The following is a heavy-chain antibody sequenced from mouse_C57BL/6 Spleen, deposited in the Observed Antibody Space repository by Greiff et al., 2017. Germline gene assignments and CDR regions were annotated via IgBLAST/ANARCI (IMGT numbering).Heavy chain of an antibody. CDR3: ARYYYGSIPYWYFDV. D-gene: IGHD1-1*01. V-gene: IGHV1-52*01. Sequence: QVQLKQPGAELVRPGSSVKLSCKASGYTFTSYWMHWVKQRPIQGLEWIGNIDPYDSETHYNQKFKDKATLTVDKSSSTAYMQLISLTSEDSAFYYCARYYYGSIPYWYFDVWGTGTTVTVSS. J-gene: IGHJ1*03. CDR1: GYTFTSYW. CDR2: IDPYDSET.